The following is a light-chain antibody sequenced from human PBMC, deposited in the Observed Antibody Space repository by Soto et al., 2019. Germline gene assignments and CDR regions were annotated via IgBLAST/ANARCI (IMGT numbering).Light chain of an antibody. CDR1: SGHSNYA. CDR2: FNSDGSH. V-gene: IGLV4-69*01. J-gene: IGLJ1*01. CDR3: QTWGTGIHV. Sequence: QAVVTQSPSASASLGASVKLTCTLSSGHSNYAIAWHQQQPEKGPRYLMKFNSDGSHSKGDGIPDRFSGSSSGAEHYLTISSLQSEDEADYYCQTWGTGIHVFGTGTKLTVL.